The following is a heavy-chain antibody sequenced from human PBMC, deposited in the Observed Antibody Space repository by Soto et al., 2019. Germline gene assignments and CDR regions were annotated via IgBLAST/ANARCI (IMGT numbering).Heavy chain of an antibody. CDR3: ARENHPWGEQTTWWFDP. Sequence: SETLSLTCAVYGGSFSVYSWTWLRQPPGKGLEWIGQINHSGVTHYNPSLEGRVAISVDTSNSQFSLKLNSVTAADTAVYYCARENHPWGEQTTWWFDPWGQGTLVTVSS. CDR2: INHSGVT. J-gene: IGHJ5*02. CDR1: GGSFSVYS. V-gene: IGHV4-34*01. D-gene: IGHD7-27*01.